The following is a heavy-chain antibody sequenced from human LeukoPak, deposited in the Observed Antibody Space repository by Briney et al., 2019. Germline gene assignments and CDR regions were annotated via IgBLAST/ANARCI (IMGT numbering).Heavy chain of an antibody. J-gene: IGHJ6*03. CDR3: ARKSGSHDYYYMDV. CDR1: GGSISSGGYY. CDR2: IYYSGST. V-gene: IGHV4-31*03. Sequence: PSETPCLTCTVSGGSISSGGYYWSWIRQHPGKGLEWIGYIYYSGSTYYNPSLKSRVTISVDTSKNQFSLKLSSVTAADTAVYYCARKSGSHDYYYMDVWGKGTTVTVSS. D-gene: IGHD3-10*01.